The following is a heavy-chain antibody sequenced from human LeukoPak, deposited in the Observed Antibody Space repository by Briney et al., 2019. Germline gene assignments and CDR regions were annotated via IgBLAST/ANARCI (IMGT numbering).Heavy chain of an antibody. J-gene: IGHJ4*02. CDR2: ISSSGSTI. CDR3: ARDIDYFFDY. Sequence: GGSLRLSCAASGFTFDDYGMSWVRQAPGKGLEWVSYISSSGSTIYYADSVKGRFTISRDNAKNSLYLQMNSLRAEDTAVYYCARDIDYFFDYWGQGTLVTVSS. CDR1: GFTFDDYG. D-gene: IGHD4/OR15-4a*01. V-gene: IGHV3-48*03.